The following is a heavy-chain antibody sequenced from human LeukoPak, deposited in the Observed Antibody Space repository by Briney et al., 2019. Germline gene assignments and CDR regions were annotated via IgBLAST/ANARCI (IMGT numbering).Heavy chain of an antibody. CDR1: GYTFTGYY. Sequence: ASVKVSCKASGYTFTGYYMHWVRQAPGQGLEWMEWINPNSGGTNYAQKFQGRVTMTRDTSISTAYMELSRLRSDDTAVYYCARGSLRPRAVAGYGFDPWGQGTLVTVSS. V-gene: IGHV1-2*02. D-gene: IGHD6-19*01. CDR3: ARGSLRPRAVAGYGFDP. J-gene: IGHJ5*02. CDR2: INPNSGGT.